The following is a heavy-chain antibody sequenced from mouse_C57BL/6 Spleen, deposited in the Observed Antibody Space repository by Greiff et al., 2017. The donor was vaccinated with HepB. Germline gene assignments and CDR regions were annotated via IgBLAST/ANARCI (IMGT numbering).Heavy chain of an antibody. D-gene: IGHD2-4*01. Sequence: QVQLKESGAELVRPGTSVKVSCKASGYAFTNYLIEWVKQRPGQGLEWIGVINPGSGGTNYNEKFKGKATLTADKSYSTAYMPLNSLTSEATAVYFGASSFYDYDGGNYAMDYWGQGTSVTVSS. CDR2: INPGSGGT. CDR1: GYAFTNYL. V-gene: IGHV1-54*01. J-gene: IGHJ4*01. CDR3: ASSFYDYDGGNYAMDY.